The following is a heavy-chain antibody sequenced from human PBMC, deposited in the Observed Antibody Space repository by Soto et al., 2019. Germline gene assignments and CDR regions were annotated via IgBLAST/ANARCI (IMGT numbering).Heavy chain of an antibody. CDR1: GGSISSGDYY. D-gene: IGHD6-13*01. J-gene: IGHJ4*02. V-gene: IGHV4-30-4*01. CDR3: ARVRIIAAAPLDY. CDR2: IYYSGST. Sequence: QVQLQESGPGLVKPSQTLSLTCTVSGGSISSGDYYWSWIRQPPGKGLEWIGYIYYSGSTYYNPSLKSRVTISVDTSKNQFSLKLSSVTAADSAVYYCARVRIIAAAPLDYWGQGTLVTVSS.